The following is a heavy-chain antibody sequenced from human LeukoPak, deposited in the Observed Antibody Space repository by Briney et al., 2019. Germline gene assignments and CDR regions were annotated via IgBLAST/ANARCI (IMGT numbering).Heavy chain of an antibody. CDR3: ARAGRIAARPAARDY. D-gene: IGHD6-6*01. Sequence: ASVKVSCTASGYTFTSYYMHWVRQAPGQGPEWMGIINPSGGSTSYAQKFQGRVTMTRDTSTSTAYMELSSLRSEDTAVYYCARAGRIAARPAARDYWGQGTLVTVSS. CDR1: GYTFTSYY. V-gene: IGHV1-46*01. J-gene: IGHJ4*02. CDR2: INPSGGST.